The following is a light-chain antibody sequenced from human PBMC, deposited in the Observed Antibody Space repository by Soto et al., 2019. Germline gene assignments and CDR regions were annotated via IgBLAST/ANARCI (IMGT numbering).Light chain of an antibody. CDR1: QSISSN. CDR2: AVS. V-gene: IGKV3-15*01. Sequence: IVMTQSPATLSVSPGERATLSCRASQSISSNLAWYQQKPGQAPRLLIYAVSTRATGIPARFSGSGSGTEFTLTISSLQSEDFAVYYYQQYNDWSPWTFGQGTKVEIK. J-gene: IGKJ1*01. CDR3: QQYNDWSPWT.